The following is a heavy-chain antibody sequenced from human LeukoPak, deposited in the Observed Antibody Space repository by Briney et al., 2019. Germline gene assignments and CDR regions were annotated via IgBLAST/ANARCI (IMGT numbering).Heavy chain of an antibody. CDR1: GFTFSSYA. Sequence: GGSLRLSCAASGFTFSSYAMSWVRQAPGKGLEWVSGISGSGGSTNYADSVKGRFTISRDNVKSALSLQMDSLRAEDTAVYYCARVTLLETKGATFDYWGQGILVTVSS. J-gene: IGHJ4*02. CDR3: ARVTLLETKGATFDY. CDR2: ISGSGGST. D-gene: IGHD4-17*01. V-gene: IGHV3-23*01.